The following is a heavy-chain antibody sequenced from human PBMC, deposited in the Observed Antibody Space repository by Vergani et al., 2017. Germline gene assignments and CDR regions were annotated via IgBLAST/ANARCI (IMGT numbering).Heavy chain of an antibody. CDR1: GFIFRSYG. V-gene: IGHV3-33*04. CDR3: AKGMALGYCTNGVCLPFDY. J-gene: IGHJ4*02. CDR2: IWYDGSNA. Sequence: QVQLVESGGGVVQPGRSLRLSCAASGFIFRSYGMHWVRQAPGKGLEWVAIIWYDGSNANHTDSVKGRFTISRDNSKNMLYLQMNSLRVEDSAVYYCAKGMALGYCTNGVCLPFDYWGQGTLVTVSS. D-gene: IGHD2-8*01.